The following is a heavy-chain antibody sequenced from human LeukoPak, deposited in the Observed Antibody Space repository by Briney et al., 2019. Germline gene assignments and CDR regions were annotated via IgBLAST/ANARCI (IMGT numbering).Heavy chain of an antibody. V-gene: IGHV3-53*01. CDR3: AREVTTLSIYGMDV. D-gene: IGHD4-17*01. CDR2: MYSAGGT. J-gene: IGHJ6*02. CDR1: GFTVSSNY. Sequence: GGSLRLSCAASGFTVSSNYMNWVRQAPGKGLEWATVMYSAGGTYYADSVKGRFTISRDNAKNMLYLQMNSLRAEDTAVYYCAREVTTLSIYGMDVWGQGTTVTVSS.